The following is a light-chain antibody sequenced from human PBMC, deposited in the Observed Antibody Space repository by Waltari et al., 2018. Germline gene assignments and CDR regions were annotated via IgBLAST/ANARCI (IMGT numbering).Light chain of an antibody. V-gene: IGLV8-61*01. Sequence: QTVVTQEPSLSVSPGGTVTLTCALSSGSVSSTSYPTWYQQTPGQPPRTLVDEGISRSSGVPDRFSGSILGNTAALTITGAQADDESDYYCSMYMGSGVWVFGGGTKLTVL. CDR3: SMYMGSGVWV. CDR2: EGI. CDR1: SGSVSSTSY. J-gene: IGLJ3*02.